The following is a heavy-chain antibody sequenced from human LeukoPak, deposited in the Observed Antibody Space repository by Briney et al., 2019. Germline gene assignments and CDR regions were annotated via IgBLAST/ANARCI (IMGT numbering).Heavy chain of an antibody. CDR2: IIPIFGTA. J-gene: IGHJ4*03. CDR1: GGTFSSYA. D-gene: IGHD3-22*01. CDR3: ARDRISGYPVFDY. Sequence: ASVKVSCKASGGTFSSYAISLVRQAPGQGLEWMGGIIPIFGTANYAQKFQGRVTITADESTSTAYMELSSLRSEDTAVYYCARDRISGYPVFDYWGHGTLVTVSS. V-gene: IGHV1-69*13.